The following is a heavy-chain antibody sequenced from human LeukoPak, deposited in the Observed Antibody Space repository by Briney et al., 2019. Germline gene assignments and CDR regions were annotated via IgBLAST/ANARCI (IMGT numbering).Heavy chain of an antibody. CDR1: GGSISSGGYY. Sequence: PSETLSLTCTVSGGSISSGGYYWSWIRQRPGKGLEWMGYISHSGNTYYNPSLKSRLNISADTSRNQFSLKLRSVTAADTALYFCAREGYYYDSSGPIDYWGQGTRVTASS. D-gene: IGHD3-22*01. CDR3: AREGYYYDSSGPIDY. V-gene: IGHV4-31*03. J-gene: IGHJ4*02. CDR2: ISHSGNT.